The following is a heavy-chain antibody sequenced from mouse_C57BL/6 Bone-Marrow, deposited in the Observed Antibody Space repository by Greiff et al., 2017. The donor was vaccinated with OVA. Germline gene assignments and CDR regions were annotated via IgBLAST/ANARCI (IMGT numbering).Heavy chain of an antibody. Sequence: QVQLQQPGAELVKPGASVKLSCKASGYPFTSYWMHWLKQRPGRGLGWIGRIDPNSGGTTYNAKFKSKATLTVDKPSSTAYMQLSSLTSEDSAVYYCARYHYYGWFAYWGQGTLVTVSA. CDR1: GYPFTSYW. CDR2: IDPNSGGT. J-gene: IGHJ3*01. CDR3: ARYHYYGWFAY. D-gene: IGHD1-1*01. V-gene: IGHV1-72*01.